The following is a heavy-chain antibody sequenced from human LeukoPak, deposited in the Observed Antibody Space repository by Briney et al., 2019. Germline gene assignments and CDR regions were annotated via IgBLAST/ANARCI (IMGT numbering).Heavy chain of an antibody. D-gene: IGHD3-22*01. CDR3: ARSYYYDSSGYFFDY. CDR2: IYYSGST. J-gene: IGHJ4*02. Sequence: SETLSLTCTVSGGPISSYYWSWIRQPPGKGLKWIGYIYYSGSTNYNPSLKSRVTISVDTSKNQFSLKLSSVTAADTAVYYCARSYYYDSSGYFFDYWGQGTLVTVSS. V-gene: IGHV4-59*01. CDR1: GGPISSYY.